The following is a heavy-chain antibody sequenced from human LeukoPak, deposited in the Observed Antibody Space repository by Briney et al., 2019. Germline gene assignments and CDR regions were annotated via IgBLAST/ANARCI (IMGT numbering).Heavy chain of an antibody. CDR2: ISSSSYI. CDR1: GFSFSSYS. J-gene: IGHJ4*02. Sequence: PGGPLSLSCAASGFSFSSYSMNWVRQPPGKGLEWVSSISSSSYIYSPDSETGRFTISSDNAKVSLYLQMNSLRAEDTAVYYCARLFTVAGTLEDDYWGQGTLVTVSS. CDR3: ARLFTVAGTLEDDY. V-gene: IGHV3-21*01. D-gene: IGHD6-19*01.